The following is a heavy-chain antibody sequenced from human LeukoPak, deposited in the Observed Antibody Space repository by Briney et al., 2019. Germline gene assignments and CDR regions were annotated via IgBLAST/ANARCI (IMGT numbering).Heavy chain of an antibody. V-gene: IGHV1-2*02. CDR2: INPDSGVT. CDR1: GYSFTGYY. CDR3: ARDKGDFWSGSPLGFDP. J-gene: IGHJ5*02. D-gene: IGHD3-3*01. Sequence: ASVKVSCKASGYSFTGYYIIWVRQAPGQGLEWMGWINPDSGVTNFANNFQGRVTLTRDTSINTAYMELRSLRSDDTAVYYCARDKGDFWSGSPLGFDPWGQGTLVTVSS.